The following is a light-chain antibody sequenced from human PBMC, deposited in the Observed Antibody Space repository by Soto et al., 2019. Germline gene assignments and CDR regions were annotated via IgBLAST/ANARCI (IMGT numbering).Light chain of an antibody. J-gene: IGLJ3*02. CDR1: SGSIVSNY. Sequence: NFMLTQPHSVSESPGKTVTISCTHSSGSIVSNYVRWYQQRPGSSPTTVIYEDKDRPSGVPDRFSGSIDISSNSASLTISVLKTEDEAVYYCQSYDSTQHWVFGGGTKLTVL. CDR2: EDK. V-gene: IGLV6-57*01. CDR3: QSYDSTQHWV.